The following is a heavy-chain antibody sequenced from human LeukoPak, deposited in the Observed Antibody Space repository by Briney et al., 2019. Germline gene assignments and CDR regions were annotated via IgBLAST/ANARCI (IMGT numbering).Heavy chain of an antibody. CDR2: IYSGGST. D-gene: IGHD6-19*01. J-gene: IGHJ6*04. V-gene: IGHV3-53*01. Sequence: PGGSLRLSRAASGFTVSSNYMSWVRQAPGKGLEWVSVIYSGGSTYYADSVKGRFTISRDNSKNTLYLQMNSPRAEDTAVYYCARAGRIAVAGYYYYGMDVWGKGTTVTVSS. CDR3: ARAGRIAVAGYYYYGMDV. CDR1: GFTVSSNY.